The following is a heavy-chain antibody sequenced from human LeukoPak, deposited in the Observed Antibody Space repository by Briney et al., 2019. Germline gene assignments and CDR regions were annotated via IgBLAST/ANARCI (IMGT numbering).Heavy chain of an antibody. J-gene: IGHJ4*02. Sequence: PGGSLRLSCAASGFTFSTYNMNWVRQAPGKGLEWVSSISVSSSSLYYADSVKGRFTISRDNAKNSLYLQMNSLRAEDTAVYYCARSFWWFGEFSPFDYWGQGTLVTVSS. CDR3: ARSFWWFGEFSPFDY. V-gene: IGHV3-21*01. CDR2: ISVSSSSL. CDR1: GFTFSTYN. D-gene: IGHD3-10*01.